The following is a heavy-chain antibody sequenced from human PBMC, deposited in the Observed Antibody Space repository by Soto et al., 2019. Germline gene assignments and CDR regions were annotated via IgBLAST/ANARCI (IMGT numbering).Heavy chain of an antibody. D-gene: IGHD3-3*01. Sequence: GGSLRLSCAASGFTFSSYWMHWVRQAPGKGLVWVSRINSDGSSTSYADSVKGRFTISRDNAKNTLYPQMNSLRAEDTAVYYCARDREYYDFWSGYYTEAPYYYYYGMDVWGQGTTVTVSS. J-gene: IGHJ6*02. CDR1: GFTFSSYW. CDR3: ARDREYYDFWSGYYTEAPYYYYYGMDV. CDR2: INSDGSST. V-gene: IGHV3-74*01.